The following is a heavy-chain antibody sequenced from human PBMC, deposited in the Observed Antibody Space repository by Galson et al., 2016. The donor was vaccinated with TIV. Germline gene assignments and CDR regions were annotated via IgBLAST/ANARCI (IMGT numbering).Heavy chain of an antibody. V-gene: IGHV3-48*02. CDR1: GFTFSTHS. Sequence: SLRLSCAASGFTFSTHSVNWIRQAPGKGLQWLSYISGTSDTIYYAESVKGRFTISRDNAKNSLYLEMNGLRNEDTAVYYCARSLQYSNFVFDSWGQGTLVTVAS. D-gene: IGHD4-11*01. CDR2: ISGTSDTI. J-gene: IGHJ5*01. CDR3: ARSLQYSNFVFDS.